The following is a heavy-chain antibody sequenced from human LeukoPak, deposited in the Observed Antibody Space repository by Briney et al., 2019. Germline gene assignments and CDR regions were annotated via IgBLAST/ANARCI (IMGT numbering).Heavy chain of an antibody. D-gene: IGHD2-8*01. Sequence: WGTLSLTCAGYGGSFSGYYWSWIRPPPWKGLEWVGYINHSGSTNYNPPLKSRVTISVDTSKNQFSLKLSSVTAADTAVYYCARDKRGLYLNSPTFDYWGQGTLVTVSS. V-gene: IGHV4-34*01. CDR3: ARDKRGLYLNSPTFDY. CDR2: INHSGST. J-gene: IGHJ4*02. CDR1: GGSFSGYY.